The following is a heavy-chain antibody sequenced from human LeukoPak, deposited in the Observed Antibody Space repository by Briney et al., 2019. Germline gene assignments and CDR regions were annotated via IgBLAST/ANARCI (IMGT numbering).Heavy chain of an antibody. Sequence: PSETLSLTCTVSGGSISSYYWSWIRQPPGKGLEWIGYIYYSGSTNYNPSLKSRVTISVDTSKNQFSLKLSSVTAADTAVYYCARDGDYGTFAFDIWGQGTMVTVSS. V-gene: IGHV4-59*01. CDR3: ARDGDYGTFAFDI. J-gene: IGHJ3*02. CDR2: IYYSGST. CDR1: GGSISSYY. D-gene: IGHD4-17*01.